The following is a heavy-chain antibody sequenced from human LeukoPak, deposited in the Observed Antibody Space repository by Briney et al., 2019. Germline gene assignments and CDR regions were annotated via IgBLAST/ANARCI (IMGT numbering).Heavy chain of an antibody. Sequence: PGGSPRFSCAASGFAFSNYWMSWVRQAPGKGLEWVSVIYSGGSTYYADSVKGRFTISRDNSKNTLYLQMNSLRAEDTAVYYCATNNNESWPYYYYGREVWAKGPRSPSP. D-gene: IGHD1-1*01. CDR1: GFAFSNYW. J-gene: IGHJ6*02. V-gene: IGHV3-53*01. CDR3: ATNNNESWPYYYYGREV. CDR2: IYSGGST.